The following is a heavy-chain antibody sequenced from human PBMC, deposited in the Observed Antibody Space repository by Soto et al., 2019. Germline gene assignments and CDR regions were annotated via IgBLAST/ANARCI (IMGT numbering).Heavy chain of an antibody. CDR3: AQDMSDGYNYYFDY. D-gene: IGHD5-12*01. CDR2: ISWDGGST. Sequence: GGSLRLSCAASGFTFDDYAMHWVRQAPGKGLEWVSLISWDGGSTYYADSVKGRFTISRDNSQNSLYLQMNSLRAEDTALYSCAQDMSDGYNYYFDYWGQGTLVSVSS. J-gene: IGHJ4*02. CDR1: GFTFDDYA. V-gene: IGHV3-43D*03.